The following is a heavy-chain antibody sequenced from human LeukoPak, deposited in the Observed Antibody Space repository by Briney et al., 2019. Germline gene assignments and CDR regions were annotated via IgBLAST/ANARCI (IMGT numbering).Heavy chain of an antibody. D-gene: IGHD3-10*01. CDR3: VKTMVVFGGLIRTDAFDV. J-gene: IGHJ3*01. CDR2: ISGSGGST. V-gene: IGHV3-23*01. CDR1: GFTFSTYA. Sequence: PGGSLRLSCAASGFTFSTYAMSWVRQAPGKGLEWVSAISGSGGSTYYADSVKGRFTISRDNSKNALYLQLSSLRPEDTALYYCVKTMVVFGGLIRTDAFDVWGQGTMVTVSS.